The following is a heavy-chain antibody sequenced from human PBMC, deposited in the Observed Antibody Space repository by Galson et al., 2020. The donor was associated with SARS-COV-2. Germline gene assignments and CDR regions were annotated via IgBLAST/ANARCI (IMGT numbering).Heavy chain of an antibody. J-gene: IGHJ4*02. Sequence: GGSLRLSCAASGFTFSNAWMNWVRQAPGKGLEWVGRIKSKTDGGTTDYAAPVKGRFTISRDDSKNTLSLQMNSLKTEDTAVYYCTTRSAISSSSLGGYWGQGTLVTVSS. D-gene: IGHD6-6*01. V-gene: IGHV3-15*07. CDR1: GFTFSNAW. CDR3: TTRSAISSSSLGGY. CDR2: IKSKTDGGTT.